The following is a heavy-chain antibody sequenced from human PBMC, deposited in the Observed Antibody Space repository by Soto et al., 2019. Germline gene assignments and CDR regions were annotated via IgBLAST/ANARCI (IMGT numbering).Heavy chain of an antibody. J-gene: IGHJ6*02. Sequence: SVKVSCKASGGTFRSYAISWVRQAPGQGLEWMGGIIPIFGTANYAQKFQGRVTITADESTSTAYMELSSLRSEDTAVYYCASWSFGVVMRPAYYYGMDVWGQGTTVTVSS. CDR2: IIPIFGTA. CDR3: ASWSFGVVMRPAYYYGMDV. V-gene: IGHV1-69*13. D-gene: IGHD3-3*01. CDR1: GGTFRSYA.